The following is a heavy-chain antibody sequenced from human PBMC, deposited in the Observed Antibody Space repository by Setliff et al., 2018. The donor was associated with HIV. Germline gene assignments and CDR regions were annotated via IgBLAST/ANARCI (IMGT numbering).Heavy chain of an antibody. D-gene: IGHD6-19*01. CDR2: ISDSGGST. CDR3: AKDKGSSGWSA. V-gene: IGHV3-23*01. J-gene: IGHJ5*02. CDR1: GITFSSYA. Sequence: PGGSLRLSCAASGITFSSYAMSWVRQAPGKGLEWVSGISDSGGSTYYGDSVKGRFTISRDNSKNTLYLQMNSLRVEDTAVYYCAKDKGSSGWSAWGQGILVTVSS.